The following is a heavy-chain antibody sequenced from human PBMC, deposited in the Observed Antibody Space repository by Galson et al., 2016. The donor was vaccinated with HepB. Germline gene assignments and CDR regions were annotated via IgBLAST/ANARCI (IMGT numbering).Heavy chain of an antibody. CDR1: KFRFSNFW. J-gene: IGHJ4*02. Sequence: SLRLSCAASKFRFSNFWMHWVRQAPGKGLEWVANIKDDGSEKRYLDSVKGRFTISRDNVRDSLSLHMRGLRPDDTAVYYCARTPGVEQRQNYFDLWGRGTLVTVSS. CDR3: ARTPGVEQRQNYFDL. CDR2: IKDDGSEK. D-gene: IGHD6-25*01. V-gene: IGHV3-7*01.